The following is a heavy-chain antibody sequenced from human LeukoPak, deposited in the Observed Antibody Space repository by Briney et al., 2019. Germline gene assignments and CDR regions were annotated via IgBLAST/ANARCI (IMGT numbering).Heavy chain of an antibody. V-gene: IGHV3-74*01. Sequence: GGSLRLSCAASGFTFSSYWMHWVRQAPGKGLVWVSRINSDGSSTSYADSVKGRFTISRDNAKNSLYLQMNSLRAEDTALYYCAKVQDNSASYRPYAFDIWGQGTMVTVSS. CDR3: AKVQDNSASYRPYAFDI. CDR1: GFTFSSYW. D-gene: IGHD1-26*01. J-gene: IGHJ3*02. CDR2: INSDGSST.